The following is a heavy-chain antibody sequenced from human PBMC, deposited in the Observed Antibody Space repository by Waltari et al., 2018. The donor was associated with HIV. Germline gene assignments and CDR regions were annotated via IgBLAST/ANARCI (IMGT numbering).Heavy chain of an antibody. V-gene: IGHV3-7*03. CDR2: IQPAGNEK. Sequence: DGQLMESGGGLVQPGGSLRLSCVGTAFSFGSFWMTWVRQAPGKGLEWVANIQPAGNEKYYVDSVKGRFTVSRDNARNSLYLDMDNMRAEDTAMYYCATNGDWSFDVRGQGTKVAVSP. J-gene: IGHJ3*01. CDR3: ATNGDWSFDV. CDR1: AFSFGSFW. D-gene: IGHD3-9*01.